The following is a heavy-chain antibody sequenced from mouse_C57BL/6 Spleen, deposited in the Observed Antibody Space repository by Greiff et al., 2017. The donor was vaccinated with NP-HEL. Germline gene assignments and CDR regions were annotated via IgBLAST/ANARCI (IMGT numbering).Heavy chain of an antibody. V-gene: IGHV5-6*02. D-gene: IGHD2-4*01. CDR3: ARVGDYAFDY. J-gene: IGHJ2*01. CDR1: GFTFSSYG. Sequence: DVKLVESGGDLVKPGGSLKLSCAASGFTFSSYGMSWVRQTPDKRLEWVATFSSGGSYTYYPDNVKGRFTISGDNAKNTLYLQMSSLKSEDTAMYYCARVGDYAFDYWGKGTTLTVSS. CDR2: FSSGGSYT.